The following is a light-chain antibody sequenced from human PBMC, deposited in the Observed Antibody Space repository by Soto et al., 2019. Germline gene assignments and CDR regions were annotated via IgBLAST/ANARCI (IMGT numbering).Light chain of an antibody. Sequence: DIQMTLSSSSLSASLGDSDTITCRASQSISSYLNWYQQKPGKAPKLLIYAASSLQSGVPSRFSGSGSGTDFTLTISSLQPEDFATYSCQQSYSTPWTFGQGTKVDIK. CDR2: AAS. V-gene: IGKV1-39*01. CDR3: QQSYSTPWT. J-gene: IGKJ1*01. CDR1: QSISSY.